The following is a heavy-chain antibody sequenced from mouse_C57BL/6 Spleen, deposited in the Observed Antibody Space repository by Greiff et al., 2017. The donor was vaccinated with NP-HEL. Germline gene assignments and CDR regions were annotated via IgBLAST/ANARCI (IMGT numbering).Heavy chain of an antibody. CDR3: GRRWDLDYFDY. V-gene: IGHV1-64*01. CDR2: IHPYSGST. J-gene: IGHJ2*01. Sequence: QVQLQQSGAELVKPGASVKLSCKASGYTFTSYWMHWVKQRPGQGLEWIGMIHPYSGSTNYNEKFKSKATLTVDKSSSTAYMQLSSLTSEDSAVYYCGRRWDLDYFDYWGQGTTLTVSS. D-gene: IGHD4-1*01. CDR1: GYTFTSYW.